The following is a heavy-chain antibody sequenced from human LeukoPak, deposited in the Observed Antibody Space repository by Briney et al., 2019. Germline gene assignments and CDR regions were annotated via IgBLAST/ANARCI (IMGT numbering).Heavy chain of an antibody. Sequence: GESLKISCKGSGYSFTSYWIGWVRQMPGKGLEWMGIIYPGDSDTRYSPSFQGQVTISADKSISTAYLQWSSLKASDTAMYYCARQFRSSIFSGWFDPWGQGTLVTVSS. CDR2: IYPGDSDT. V-gene: IGHV5-51*01. CDR1: GYSFTSYW. CDR3: ARQFRSSIFSGWFDP. D-gene: IGHD6-6*01. J-gene: IGHJ5*02.